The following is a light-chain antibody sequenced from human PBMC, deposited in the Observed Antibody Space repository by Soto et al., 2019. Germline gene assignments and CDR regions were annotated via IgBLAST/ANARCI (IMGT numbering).Light chain of an antibody. V-gene: IGKV3-15*01. Sequence: EIVMQQSPATLSVSPGERATLSCRASQSVSGNLAWYQQKPAQAPRLLIYGASTRATGIPARFSCSVSGTEFTFTISSLQSEDFAVYYFQQYNNWPPITFGQGTRREIK. CDR3: QQYNNWPPIT. J-gene: IGKJ5*01. CDR1: QSVSGN. CDR2: GAS.